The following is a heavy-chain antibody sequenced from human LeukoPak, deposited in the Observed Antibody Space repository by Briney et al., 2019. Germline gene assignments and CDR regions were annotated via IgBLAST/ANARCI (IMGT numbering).Heavy chain of an antibody. CDR3: AREGTAAAGKRRSSQFDY. CDR2: IWYDGSNK. CDR1: AFTFSSYG. D-gene: IGHD6-13*01. J-gene: IGHJ4*02. Sequence: GGSLRLSCAASAFTFSSYGMHWVRQAPGKGLEWVAVIWYDGSNKYYADSVKGRFTISRDNSKNTPYLQMNSLRAADTAVYYCAREGTAAAGKRRSSQFDYWGQGTLITVSS. V-gene: IGHV3-33*01.